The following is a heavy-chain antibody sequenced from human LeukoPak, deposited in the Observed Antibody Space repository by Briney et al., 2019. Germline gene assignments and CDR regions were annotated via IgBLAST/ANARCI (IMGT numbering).Heavy chain of an antibody. D-gene: IGHD3-9*01. Sequence: PGGSLRLSCAASGFTVSSNYMSWVRQAPGKGLEWVSVIYSGGSTYYADSVKGRFTISRDNSKNTLCLQMNSLRAEDTAVYYCATSRPRLRYFDSRMDVWGKGTTVTISS. CDR2: IYSGGST. J-gene: IGHJ6*03. CDR3: ATSRPRLRYFDSRMDV. V-gene: IGHV3-53*01. CDR1: GFTVSSNY.